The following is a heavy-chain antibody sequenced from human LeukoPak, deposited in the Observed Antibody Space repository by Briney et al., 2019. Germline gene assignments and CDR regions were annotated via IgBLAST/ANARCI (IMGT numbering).Heavy chain of an antibody. J-gene: IGHJ4*02. CDR1: GFTFSSYW. Sequence: GGSLRPSCAASGFTFSSYWMSWVRQAPGKGLEWVANIKQDGSEKYYVDSVKGRFTISRDNAKNSLYLQMNSLRAEDTAVYYCAREGGLLSPGYFDYWGQGTLVTVSS. CDR3: AREGGLLSPGYFDY. D-gene: IGHD2-21*01. V-gene: IGHV3-7*01. CDR2: IKQDGSEK.